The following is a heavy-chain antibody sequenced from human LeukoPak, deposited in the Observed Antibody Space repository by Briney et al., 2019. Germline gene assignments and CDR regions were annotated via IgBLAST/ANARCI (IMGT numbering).Heavy chain of an antibody. CDR2: TNSGGATT. Sequence: GRSMRLSCATAGFSFSDFSMSWVRQAAGKGLGWISTTNSGGATTDYAGSVKGRFTISRDNSKNILYLQMSSLRVEDTAMYYCAKQSYARSLGEGGPGTLVTVSS. D-gene: IGHD2-8*01. V-gene: IGHV3-23*01. CDR3: AKQSYARSLGE. J-gene: IGHJ4*02. CDR1: GFSFSDFS.